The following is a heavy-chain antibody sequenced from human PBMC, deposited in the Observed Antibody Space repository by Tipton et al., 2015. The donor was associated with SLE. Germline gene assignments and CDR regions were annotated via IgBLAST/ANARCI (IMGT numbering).Heavy chain of an antibody. J-gene: IGHJ3*02. CDR2: ISSSSSYI. CDR3: ARDQGSISVTGAQYAFDI. D-gene: IGHD6-19*01. CDR1: GFTFISYN. V-gene: IGHV3-21*01. Sequence: SLRLSCAASGFTFISYNMNWVRQAPGKGLEWVSSISSSSSYIYYADSVRGRFTISRDNAQNSLYLQMNSLRAEDTAVYYCARDQGSISVTGAQYAFDIWGQGTMVTVSS.